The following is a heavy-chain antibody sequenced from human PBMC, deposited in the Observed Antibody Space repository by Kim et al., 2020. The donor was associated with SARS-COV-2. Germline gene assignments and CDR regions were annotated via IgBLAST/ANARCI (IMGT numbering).Heavy chain of an antibody. CDR3: ARAPSGTFSPYYFDY. J-gene: IGHJ4*02. V-gene: IGHV5-51*01. CDR2: IYPGDSDT. D-gene: IGHD1-26*01. Sequence: GESLKISCKASEYTFNNYWIGWVRQMPGKGLQWLGIIYPGDSDTKYNPSVQGQVTISADWSLTTAYLQWSSLKASDTAIYYCARAPSGTFSPYYFDYWGQGTLVTASS. CDR1: EYTFNNYW.